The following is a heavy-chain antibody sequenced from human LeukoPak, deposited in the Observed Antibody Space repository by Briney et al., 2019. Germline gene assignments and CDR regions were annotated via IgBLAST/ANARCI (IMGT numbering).Heavy chain of an antibody. V-gene: IGHV1-18*01. CDR3: ARYIAAAAIFDY. CDR1: GYTFTSYG. J-gene: IGHJ4*02. D-gene: IGHD6-13*01. Sequence: EASVKVTCKASGYTFTSYGISWVRQAPGQGLEWMGWISAYNGNTNYAQKLQGRVTITADESTSTAYMELSSLRSEDTAVYYCARYIAAAAIFDYWGQGTLVTVSS. CDR2: ISAYNGNT.